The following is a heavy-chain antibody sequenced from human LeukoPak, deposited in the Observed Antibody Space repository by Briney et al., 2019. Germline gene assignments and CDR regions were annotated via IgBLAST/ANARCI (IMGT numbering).Heavy chain of an antibody. J-gene: IGHJ5*02. CDR1: GGSFSGYY. Sequence: PSETLSLTCAVYGGSFSGYYWSWIRQPPGKGLEWIGYIYYSGSTNYNPSLKSRVTISVDTSKNQFSLKLSSVTAADTAVYYCAREVRLWFGDGWFDPWGQGTLVTVSS. V-gene: IGHV4-59*01. CDR2: IYYSGST. CDR3: AREVRLWFGDGWFDP. D-gene: IGHD3-10*01.